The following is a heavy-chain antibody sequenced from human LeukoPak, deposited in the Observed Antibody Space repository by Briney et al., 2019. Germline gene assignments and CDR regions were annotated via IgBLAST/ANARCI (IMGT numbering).Heavy chain of an antibody. J-gene: IGHJ5*02. V-gene: IGHV4-39*07. CDR3: ARALGGNWFDP. D-gene: IGHD2-15*01. CDR1: GGSISSYY. CDR2: IYYSGST. Sequence: PSETLSLTCTVSGGSISSYYWGWIRQPPGKGLEWIGSIYYSGSTYYNPSLKSRVTISVDTSKNQFSLKLSSVTAADTAVYYCARALGGNWFDPWGQGTLVTVSS.